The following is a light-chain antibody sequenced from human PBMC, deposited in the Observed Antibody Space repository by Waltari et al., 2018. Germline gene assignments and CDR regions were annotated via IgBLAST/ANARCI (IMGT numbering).Light chain of an antibody. Sequence: EVVLTQFPATLSVSPGDRATLSCRASESVNTYLAWYQQKPGQAPRRLIWDASNRATGVPTRISGRGAGTAVTLTRSSLQPDDSAIYCWQQGTGGPTLGGGTRVEIK. V-gene: IGKV3-11*01. CDR3: QQGTGGPT. J-gene: IGKJ4*01. CDR2: DAS. CDR1: ESVNTY.